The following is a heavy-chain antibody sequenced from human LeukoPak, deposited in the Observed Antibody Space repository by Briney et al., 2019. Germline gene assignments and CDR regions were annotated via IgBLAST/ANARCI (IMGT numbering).Heavy chain of an antibody. CDR3: ARGGAARQTPYY. J-gene: IGHJ4*02. CDR1: GGSISSYY. CDR2: VYYSGST. V-gene: IGHV4-59*01. D-gene: IGHD6-6*01. Sequence: SETLSLTCTVSGGSISSYYWSWIRQPPGKGLEWIGYVYYSGSTNYNPSLKSRVTISVDTSKNQFSLRLSSVTAADTAVYYCARGGAARQTPYYWGPGTLVTVSS.